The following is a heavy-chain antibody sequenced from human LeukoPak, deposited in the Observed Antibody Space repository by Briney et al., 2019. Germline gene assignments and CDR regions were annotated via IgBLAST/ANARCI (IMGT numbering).Heavy chain of an antibody. CDR1: GFTFSSYA. D-gene: IGHD4-17*01. CDR2: ISYDGSNK. V-gene: IGHV3-30-3*01. J-gene: IGHJ4*02. Sequence: GRSLRLSCAASGFTFSSYAMHWVRQAPGKGLEWVAVISYDGSNKYYADSVKGRFTISRDNSKNTLYLQMNSLRAEDTAVYYCASLMMTTVKRDYWGQGTLVTVSS. CDR3: ASLMMTTVKRDY.